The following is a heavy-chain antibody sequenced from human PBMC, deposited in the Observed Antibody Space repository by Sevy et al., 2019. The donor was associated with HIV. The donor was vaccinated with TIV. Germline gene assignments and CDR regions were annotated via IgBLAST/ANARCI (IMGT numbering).Heavy chain of an antibody. J-gene: IGHJ4*02. CDR1: GFTFSSYG. D-gene: IGHD3-16*02. V-gene: IGHV3-30*02. CDR2: IRYDGSNK. CDR3: ANSRGGSYRHLDY. Sequence: GSLRLSCAASGFTFSSYGMHWVRQAPGKGLEWVAFIRYDGSNKYYADSVKGRFTISRDNSKNTLYLQMNSLRAEDTAVYYCANSRGGSYRHLDYWGQGTLVTVSS.